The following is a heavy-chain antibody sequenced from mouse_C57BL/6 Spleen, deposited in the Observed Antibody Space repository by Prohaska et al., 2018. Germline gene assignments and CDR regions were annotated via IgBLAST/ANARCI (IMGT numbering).Heavy chain of an antibody. CDR2: INPNNGGT. CDR1: GYTFTDYN. J-gene: IGHJ2*01. D-gene: IGHD2-10*02. Sequence: PELVKPGASVKMSCKASGYTFTDYNMHWVKQSHGQSLEWIGYINPNNGGTSYNQKFKGKATLTVNKSSSTAYMELRSLTSDESAVYYCAREGYVNYRYYCDYWGQGTTLTVSS. V-gene: IGHV1-22*01. CDR3: AREGYVNYRYYCDY.